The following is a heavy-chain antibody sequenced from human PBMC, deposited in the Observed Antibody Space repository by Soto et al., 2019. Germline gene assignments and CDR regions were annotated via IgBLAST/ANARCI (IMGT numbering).Heavy chain of an antibody. Sequence: GGSLRLSCAASGFTFNTYSMNWVRQAPGKGLEWVSSISGTSSDIYYADSVKGRFTISRDNAKNSLYLQMNSLRAEDTAVYYCARLPHSGSYYAIDYWGQGTLVTVSS. CDR2: ISGTSSDI. V-gene: IGHV3-21*01. J-gene: IGHJ4*02. CDR1: GFTFNTYS. CDR3: ARLPHSGSYYAIDY. D-gene: IGHD1-26*01.